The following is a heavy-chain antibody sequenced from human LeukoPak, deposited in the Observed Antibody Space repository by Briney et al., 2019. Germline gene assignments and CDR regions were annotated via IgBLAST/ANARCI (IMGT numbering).Heavy chain of an antibody. CDR2: ICDSWSS. J-gene: IGHJ4*02. CDR1: GGSLRSSY. V-gene: IGHV4-59*12. Sequence: SETLSLTCTVSGGSLRSSYWTWMRRPPGKGLEWSACICDSWSSNYSPSLNCRVAVSLNTSKSQFSLRLSPVTAADTAEYYCAREIWSSSWYRVDYWGQGTLVTVSS. CDR3: AREIWSSSWYRVDY. D-gene: IGHD6-13*01.